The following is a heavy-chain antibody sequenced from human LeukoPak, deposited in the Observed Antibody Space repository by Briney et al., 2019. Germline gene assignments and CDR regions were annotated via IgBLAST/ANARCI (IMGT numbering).Heavy chain of an antibody. V-gene: IGHV4-4*02. J-gene: IGHJ4*02. CDR3: ARAPPYASGWSKGVLDY. CDR1: GGAIRSNNW. D-gene: IGHD6-19*01. Sequence: PSGTLSLTCAVSGGAIRSNNWWSWVRQPPGKGLEWIGEIYHSGNTNYNPSLKSRVTISVDKSKSQFSLILRSVPAADTAVYYCARAPPYASGWSKGVLDYWGQGSLVTVSS. CDR2: IYHSGNT.